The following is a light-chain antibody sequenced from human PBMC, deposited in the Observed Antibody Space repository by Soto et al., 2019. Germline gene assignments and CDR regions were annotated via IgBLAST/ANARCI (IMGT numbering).Light chain of an antibody. CDR3: SSYTSSSTFGV. CDR2: DVS. J-gene: IGLJ1*01. CDR1: SSDVGGYNY. V-gene: IGLV2-14*01. Sequence: QSVLTQPASVSGSPGQSITISCTGTSSDVGGYNYVSWYQQHPGKAPKLMIYDVSTRPSGVSNRFSGSKSGNTASLTISGLQAEDEADYYCSSYTSSSTFGVFGTGTKVTVL.